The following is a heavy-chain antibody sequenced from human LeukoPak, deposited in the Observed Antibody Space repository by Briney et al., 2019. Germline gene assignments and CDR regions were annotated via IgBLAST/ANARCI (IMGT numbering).Heavy chain of an antibody. D-gene: IGHD5-12*01. CDR1: GGSISSYY. CDR3: VRGGGYERIFDY. Sequence: KPSETLSLTCTASGGSISSYYWSWIRQPPGKGLEWIGDIYYSGSTNYNPSLKSRVTISVDTSKRQFSLKLSSVTAADTAVYYCVRGGGYERIFDYWGQGTLVTVSS. CDR2: IYYSGST. V-gene: IGHV4-59*01. J-gene: IGHJ4*02.